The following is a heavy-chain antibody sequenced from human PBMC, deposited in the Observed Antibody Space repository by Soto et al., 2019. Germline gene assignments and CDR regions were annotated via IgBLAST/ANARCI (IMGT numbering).Heavy chain of an antibody. D-gene: IGHD3-22*01. CDR2: INADNGNT. CDR1: GYTFTSYA. V-gene: IGHV1-3*01. Sequence: GASVKVSCKASGYTFTSYAMHWVRQAPGQRLEWMGWINADNGNTKYSQKLQGRVTITRDTSTSTAYMELRSLRSDDTAVYYCARSEYDSSGSEDYWGQGTLVTVSS. J-gene: IGHJ4*02. CDR3: ARSEYDSSGSEDY.